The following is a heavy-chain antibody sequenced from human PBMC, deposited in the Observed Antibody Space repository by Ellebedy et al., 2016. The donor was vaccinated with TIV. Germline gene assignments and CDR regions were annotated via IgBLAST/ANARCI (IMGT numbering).Heavy chain of an antibody. CDR1: GFTFSSYA. J-gene: IGHJ4*02. CDR2: ISGSGGST. D-gene: IGHD6-19*01. Sequence: GGSLRLXXAASGFTFSSYAMSWVRQAPGKGLEWVSAISGSGGSTYYADSVKGRFTISRDNSKNTLYLQMNSLRAEDTAVYYCARRGRGLPGIAVAGHFDYWGQGTLVTVSS. V-gene: IGHV3-23*01. CDR3: ARRGRGLPGIAVAGHFDY.